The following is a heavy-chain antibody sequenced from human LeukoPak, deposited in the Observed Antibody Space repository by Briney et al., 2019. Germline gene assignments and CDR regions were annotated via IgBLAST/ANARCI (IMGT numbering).Heavy chain of an antibody. V-gene: IGHV3-23*01. CDR2: ISGSGGST. CDR1: GFTFDDYG. D-gene: IGHD6-6*01. CDR3: AKGLIAARPFDH. J-gene: IGHJ4*02. Sequence: GGSLRLSCAASGFTFDDYGMSWVRQAPGKGLEWVSAISGSGGSTYYADSVKGRFTISRDNSKNTLYLQMNSLRAEDTAVYYCAKGLIAARPFDHWGQGTLVTVSS.